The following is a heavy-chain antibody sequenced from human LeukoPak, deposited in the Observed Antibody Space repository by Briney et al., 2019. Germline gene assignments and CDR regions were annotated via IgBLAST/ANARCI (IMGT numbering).Heavy chain of an antibody. V-gene: IGHV4-31*03. CDR2: IYYSGST. J-gene: IGHJ6*02. D-gene: IGHD3-3*01. CDR1: GGSISGGGYY. Sequence: PSQTLSLTCTVSGGSISGGGYYWSWIRQHPGKGLEWIGYIYYSGSTYYNPSLKSRVTISVDTSKNQFSLKLSSVTAADTAVYYCASGEASITIFGVVINGMDVWGQGTTVTVSS. CDR3: ASGEASITIFGVVINGMDV.